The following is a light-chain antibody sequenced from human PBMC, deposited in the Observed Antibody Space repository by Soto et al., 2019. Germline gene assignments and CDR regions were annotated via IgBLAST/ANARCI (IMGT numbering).Light chain of an antibody. Sequence: DIQMTQSPSTLSASVGDRVTITCRASESISSWLAWYQQKPGKAPKLLIFKASSLEGGVPSRFSGSGSGSGTEFILPISSLQPDDSATYYCQQYNRPWTFGQGTKVEIK. V-gene: IGKV1-5*03. CDR1: ESISSW. CDR3: QQYNRPWT. J-gene: IGKJ1*01. CDR2: KAS.